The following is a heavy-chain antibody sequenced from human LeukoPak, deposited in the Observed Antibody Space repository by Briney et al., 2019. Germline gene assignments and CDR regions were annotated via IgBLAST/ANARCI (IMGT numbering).Heavy chain of an antibody. V-gene: IGHV4-39*01. CDR3: ARQTGSGLFILP. Sequence: KPSETLSLTCTVSGVSISSSNSYWGWIRQPPGKGLEWIGSIYYSGNTYYNASLKSQVSISIDTSKNHFSLRLTSVTAADTAVYYCARQTGSGLFILPGGQGTLVTVSS. D-gene: IGHD3/OR15-3a*01. CDR2: IYYSGNT. CDR1: GVSISSSNSY. J-gene: IGHJ4*02.